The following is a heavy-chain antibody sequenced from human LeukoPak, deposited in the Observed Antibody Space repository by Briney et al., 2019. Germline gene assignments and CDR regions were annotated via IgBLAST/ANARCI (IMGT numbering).Heavy chain of an antibody. J-gene: IGHJ1*01. D-gene: IGHD6-13*01. CDR2: ISAYNGNT. V-gene: IGHV1-18*01. CDR3: ARDSSSWSHAEYFQH. CDR1: GYTLSNYG. Sequence: ASVKVSCKASGYTLSNYGITWVRQAPGQGLEWMGWISAYNGNTNYAQKLQGRVTMTTDTSTSPAYMELRSLRSDDTAVYYCARDSSSWSHAEYFQHWGQGTLVTVSS.